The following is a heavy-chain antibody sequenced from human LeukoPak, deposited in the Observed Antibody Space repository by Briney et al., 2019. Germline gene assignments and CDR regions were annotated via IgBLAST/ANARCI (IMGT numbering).Heavy chain of an antibody. Sequence: SETLSLTCTVSGGSISSYYWSWIRQPPGKGLEWIGYIYYSGSTNYNPSLKSRVTISVDTSKNQFSLKLSSVTAADTAVYYCARRHCDCWSDGKAWFDPWGQGTLVTVSS. J-gene: IGHJ5*02. CDR2: IYYSGST. CDR3: ARRHCDCWSDGKAWFDP. CDR1: GGSISSYY. D-gene: IGHD3-3*01. V-gene: IGHV4-59*08.